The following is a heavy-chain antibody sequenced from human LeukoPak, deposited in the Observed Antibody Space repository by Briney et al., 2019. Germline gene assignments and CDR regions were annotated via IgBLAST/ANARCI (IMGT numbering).Heavy chain of an antibody. CDR2: INPKSGGT. V-gene: IGHV1-2*02. CDR1: GYTFTGYY. CDR3: APISTTGPFDY. D-gene: IGHD1-1*01. J-gene: IGHJ4*02. Sequence: ASVKVSCKTSGYTFTGYYLHWVRQAPGQSLEWVGWINPKSGGTNYAQAFQGRVALTTDTSISTAYMELTTLTSDDTAVYYCAPISTTGPFDYWGQGTLVTVSS.